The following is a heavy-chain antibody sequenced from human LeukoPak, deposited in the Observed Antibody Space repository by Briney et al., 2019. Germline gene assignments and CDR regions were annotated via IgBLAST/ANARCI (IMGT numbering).Heavy chain of an antibody. CDR3: ARGEGYLILRATSPLDH. J-gene: IGHJ4*02. D-gene: IGHD1-1*01. V-gene: IGHV4-30-2*01. CDR2: PYHSGNT. Sequence: SKTMSLTCTVSGDSITRGDYYWSWIRQPPGKGLEYIGYPYHSGNTFYSPSLRSRVSISVDKSKNLFSLNLVSVTAADTAVYYCARGEGYLILRATSPLDHWGPGTLVTVSS. CDR1: GDSITRGDYY.